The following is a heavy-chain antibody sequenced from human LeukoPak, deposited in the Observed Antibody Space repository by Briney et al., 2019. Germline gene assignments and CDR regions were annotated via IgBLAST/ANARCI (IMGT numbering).Heavy chain of an antibody. CDR3: ASTVAGLDD. V-gene: IGHV3-48*01. D-gene: IGHD6-19*01. J-gene: IGHJ4*02. Sequence: GGSQRLSCAASGFTFNSHAMNWVDQPPGKGLEWVSYISSSGSTIYYADSVKGRFTISRDNPKNSLYLQMNSLRAQDTAVYYCASTVAGLDDWGQGTLVTVCS. CDR1: GFTFNSHA. CDR2: ISSSGSTI.